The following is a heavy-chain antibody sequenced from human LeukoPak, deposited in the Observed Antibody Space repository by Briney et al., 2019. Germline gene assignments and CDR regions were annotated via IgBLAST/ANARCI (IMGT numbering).Heavy chain of an antibody. CDR1: RFIFSRSA. J-gene: IGHJ4*02. CDR2: ISYDGSNK. V-gene: IGHV3-30-3*01. CDR3: ARGTYYYDSSGYSPLGY. D-gene: IGHD3-22*01. Sequence: GGSLRLSCTDSRFIFSRSAMHWVRRAPGKGLECVAVISYDGSNKYYADSVKGRFTISRDNSKNTLYLQMNSLRAEDTAVYYCARGTYYYDSSGYSPLGYWGQGTLVTVSS.